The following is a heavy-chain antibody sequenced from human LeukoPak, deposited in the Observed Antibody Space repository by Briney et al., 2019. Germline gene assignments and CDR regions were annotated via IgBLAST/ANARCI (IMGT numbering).Heavy chain of an antibody. CDR3: TRAYGSGSYTLPFFDY. D-gene: IGHD3-10*01. J-gene: IGHJ4*02. V-gene: IGHV1-46*01. CDR1: GYAFTSYY. CDR2: INPSGGGT. Sequence: ASVKVSCKASGYAFTSYYLHWVRQAPGQGLEWMGIINPSGGGTSYAQKFQGRVTMTRDTSTSTVYMELSSLRSEDTAVYYCTRAYGSGSYTLPFFDYWGQGTLVTVSS.